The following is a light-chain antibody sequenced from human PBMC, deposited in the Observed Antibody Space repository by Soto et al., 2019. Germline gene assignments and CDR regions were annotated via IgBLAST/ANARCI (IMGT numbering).Light chain of an antibody. CDR3: QTWSTGIRV. V-gene: IGLV4-69*01. J-gene: IGLJ2*01. CDR1: SGHSSYA. CDR2: VKSDGSH. Sequence: QSVLTQSPSASASLGASVKLTCTLSSGHSSYAIAWHQQQPEKGPRFLMKVKSDGSHNKGDGIPDRFSGSSSGAERYLTISSLQSEDEADYYCQTWSTGIRVFGGGTKLTVL.